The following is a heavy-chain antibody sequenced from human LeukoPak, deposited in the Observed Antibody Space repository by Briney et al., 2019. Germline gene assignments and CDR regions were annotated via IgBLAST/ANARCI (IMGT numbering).Heavy chain of an antibody. CDR2: ISGSGGST. V-gene: IGHV3-23*01. J-gene: IGHJ4*02. CDR3: AKDRAAAIGYYFDY. Sequence: GGSPRLSCAASGFTFCSYAMTWVRQAPGEGLGWVSAISGSGGSTYYADSVKGRFTISRDNSKNTLYLQMNSLRAEDTAVYYCAKDRAAAIGYYFDYWGQGTLVTASS. D-gene: IGHD2-2*01. CDR1: GFTFCSYA.